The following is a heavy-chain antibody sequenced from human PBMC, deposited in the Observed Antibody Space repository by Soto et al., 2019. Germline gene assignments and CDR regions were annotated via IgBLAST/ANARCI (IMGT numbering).Heavy chain of an antibody. CDR2: IYYSGST. Sequence: PSETLPLTCTVSGGSLSSYYWSWIRQRPGKGLEWIGYIYYSGSTNYNPSLKSRVTISVDTYKNQFSLKLTSVTAADTAIYYCARGLRGYSRAFDYSAQGALVTVSS. D-gene: IGHD5-18*01. CDR3: ARGLRGYSRAFDY. V-gene: IGHV4-59*13. CDR1: GGSLSSYY. J-gene: IGHJ4*02.